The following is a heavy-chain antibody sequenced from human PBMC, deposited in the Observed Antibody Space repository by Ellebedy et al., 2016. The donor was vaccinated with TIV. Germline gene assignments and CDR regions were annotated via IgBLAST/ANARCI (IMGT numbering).Heavy chain of an antibody. D-gene: IGHD2-21*02. Sequence: SLKISCAASGFTFDDYAMHWVRQRPGKGLEWVSGISWDSGTIAYADSVKGRFTISRDNAKKSLYLEMSGLRAEDMALYYCARLTASPRFYGLDVWGQGTMVTVSS. V-gene: IGHV3-9*03. CDR3: ARLTASPRFYGLDV. CDR2: ISWDSGTI. J-gene: IGHJ6*02. CDR1: GFTFDDYA.